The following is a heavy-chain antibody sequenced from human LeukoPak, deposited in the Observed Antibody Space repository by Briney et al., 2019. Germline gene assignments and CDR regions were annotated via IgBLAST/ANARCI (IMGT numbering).Heavy chain of an antibody. CDR3: AREKTGTTIFDY. CDR1: GFTFSDYY. CDR2: ISSSGTTI. Sequence: PGGSLRLSCAASGFTFSDYYMSWIRQAPGKGLEWVSYISSSGTTISYTDSVKGRFTISRDNAKNSLYLQMNSLRAEDTAVYYCAREKTGTTIFDYWGQGTLVTVSS. V-gene: IGHV3-11*01. D-gene: IGHD1-1*01. J-gene: IGHJ4*02.